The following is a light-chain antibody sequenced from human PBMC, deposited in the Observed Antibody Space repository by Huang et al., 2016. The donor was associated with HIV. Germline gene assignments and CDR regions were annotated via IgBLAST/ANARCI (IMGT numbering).Light chain of an antibody. CDR2: ATS. Sequence: DIQMTKSPSSLSASVGDRVTITCRASQGIGNSLAWYQQKPEKAPRLLLYATSRLESGVPSRFSGSGSGTHYTLTISTLQPEDIASYYCQQYHGIPWTFGQGTKVEIK. J-gene: IGKJ1*01. CDR1: QGIGNS. V-gene: IGKV1-NL1*01. CDR3: QQYHGIPWT.